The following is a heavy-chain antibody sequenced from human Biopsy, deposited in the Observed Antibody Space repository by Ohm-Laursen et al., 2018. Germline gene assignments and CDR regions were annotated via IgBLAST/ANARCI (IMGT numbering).Heavy chain of an antibody. V-gene: IGHV1-69*06. J-gene: IGHJ5*02. Sequence: AASVKVSCKASGGTFSSYVISWVRKAPGQGLEWMGRIIPTFDTPTYAPDFQGRVTFTADKSTGTAHLDLSRLRSEDTAIYYCAGGAAKGNPYDHWGQGTLVTVSS. CDR3: AGGAAKGNPYDH. D-gene: IGHD3-10*01. CDR2: IIPTFDTP. CDR1: GGTFSSYV.